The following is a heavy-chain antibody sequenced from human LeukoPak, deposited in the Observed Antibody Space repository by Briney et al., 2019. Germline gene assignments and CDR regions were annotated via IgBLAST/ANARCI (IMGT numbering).Heavy chain of an antibody. CDR3: ASVWGSSLFLFDY. D-gene: IGHD3-16*01. Sequence: SETLSLTCTVSGGSISSYYWSWIRQPPGEGLEWIGYIYYSGSTNYNPSLKSRVTISVDTSKNQFSLKLSSVTAADTAVYYCASVWGSSLFLFDYWGQGTLVTVSS. J-gene: IGHJ4*02. V-gene: IGHV4-59*01. CDR1: GGSISSYY. CDR2: IYYSGST.